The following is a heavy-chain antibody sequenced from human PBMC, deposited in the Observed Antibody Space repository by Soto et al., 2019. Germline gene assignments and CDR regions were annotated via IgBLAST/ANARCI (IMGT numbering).Heavy chain of an antibody. J-gene: IGHJ6*03. D-gene: IGHD6-19*01. CDR1: GGSISSYY. CDR3: ARGKAGSYYYYYMDV. CDR2: IYYSGST. V-gene: IGHV4-59*08. Sequence: PSETLSLTCTVSGGSISSYYWSWIRQPPGKGLEWIGYIYYSGSTNYNPSLKSRVTISVDTSKNQFSLKLSSVTAADTAVYYCARGKAGSYYYYYMDVWGKGNTVTVSS.